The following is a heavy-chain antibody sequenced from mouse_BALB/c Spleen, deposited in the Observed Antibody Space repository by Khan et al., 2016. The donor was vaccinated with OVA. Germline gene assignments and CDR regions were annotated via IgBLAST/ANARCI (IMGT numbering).Heavy chain of an antibody. Sequence: QIQLVQSGAELARPGASVKMSCKASGYIFTNYMMHWVKQRPGQGLEWIGDINPSNDYSNYNQNFKDKATLTADKSSSPAYMQLTSLTSEASAVYYVARGGYGSFGYWGQGTLVTVSA. CDR1: GYIFTNYM. CDR2: INPSNDYS. CDR3: ARGGYGSFGY. D-gene: IGHD1-1*01. V-gene: IGHV1-4*01. J-gene: IGHJ3*01.